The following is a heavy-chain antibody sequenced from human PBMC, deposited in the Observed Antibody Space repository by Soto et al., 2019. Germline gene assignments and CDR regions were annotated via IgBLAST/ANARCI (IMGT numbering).Heavy chain of an antibody. J-gene: IGHJ4*02. CDR1: GGSISSGGYY. D-gene: IGHD3-3*01. Sequence: QVQLQESGPGLVKPSQTLSLTCTVSGGSISSGGYYWSWFRQHPGKGLEWLGYIYYSGSTYYNPALKSRVTISVDTSKNQFSLKLSSVTAADTAVYYCASVRRDIQNYDFWSVEDYWGQGTLVTVSS. CDR2: IYYSGST. CDR3: ASVRRDIQNYDFWSVEDY. V-gene: IGHV4-31*03.